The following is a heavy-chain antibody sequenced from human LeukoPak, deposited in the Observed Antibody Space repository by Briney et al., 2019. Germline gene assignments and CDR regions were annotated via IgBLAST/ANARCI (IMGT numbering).Heavy chain of an antibody. J-gene: IGHJ4*02. V-gene: IGHV3-30*18. D-gene: IGHD3-16*01. CDR1: GFTFSSYG. Sequence: GGSLRLSCAASGFTFSSYGMHWVRQAPGKGLEWVAVISYDGSNKYYADSVKGRFTISRDNSKNTLYLQMNSLRAEDTAVYYCAKDDPPFHVFDYWGQGTLVTVSS. CDR3: AKDDPPFHVFDY. CDR2: ISYDGSNK.